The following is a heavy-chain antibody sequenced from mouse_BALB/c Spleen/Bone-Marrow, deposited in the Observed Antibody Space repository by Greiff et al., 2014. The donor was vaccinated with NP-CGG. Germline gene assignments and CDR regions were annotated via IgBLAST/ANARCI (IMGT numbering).Heavy chain of an antibody. Sequence: EVQLQQPGAELVKPGASVKLSCTASGFNIKDTYMHWVKQRPEQGLEWIGRIDPANGNTKYDLKFQGKATITADTSSNTAYLQLSSLTSEDTAVYYCAAYYYGSSQFAYWGQGTLVTVSA. CDR2: IDPANGNT. J-gene: IGHJ3*01. V-gene: IGHV14-3*02. CDR3: AAYYYGSSQFAY. D-gene: IGHD1-1*01. CDR1: GFNIKDTY.